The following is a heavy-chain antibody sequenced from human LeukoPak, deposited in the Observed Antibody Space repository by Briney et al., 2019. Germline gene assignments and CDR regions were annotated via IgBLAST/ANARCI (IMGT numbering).Heavy chain of an antibody. CDR3: AKITMVRGAQHGMDV. CDR1: GFTFSSYG. V-gene: IGHV3-30*18. J-gene: IGHJ6*02. CDR2: ISYDGSNK. D-gene: IGHD3-10*01. Sequence: PGGSLRLSCAASGFTFSSYGMHWVRQAPGKGLEWVAVISYDGSNKYYADSVKGRFTISRDNSKNTLYLQMNSLRAEDTAVYYCAKITMVRGAQHGMDVWGQGTTVTVSS.